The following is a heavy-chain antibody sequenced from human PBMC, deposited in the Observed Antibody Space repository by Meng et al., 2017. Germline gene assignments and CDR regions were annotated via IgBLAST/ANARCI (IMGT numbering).Heavy chain of an antibody. J-gene: IGHJ3*02. V-gene: IGHV3-74*01. CDR1: GFTFSSYW. CDR3: ARWWRYCSGGSCYLGDAFDI. D-gene: IGHD2-15*01. CDR2: INSDGSST. Sequence: LSLTCAASGFTFSSYWMHWVRQAPGKGLVWVSRINSDGSSTSYADSVKGRFTISRDNAKNTLYLQMNSLRAEDTAVYYCARWWRYCSGGSCYLGDAFDIWGQGTMVAVSS.